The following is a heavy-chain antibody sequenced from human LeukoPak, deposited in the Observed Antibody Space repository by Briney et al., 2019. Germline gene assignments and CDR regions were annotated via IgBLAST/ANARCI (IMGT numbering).Heavy chain of an antibody. CDR3: ARQGGTYYYDSSGYFRWFDP. V-gene: IGHV5-51*01. J-gene: IGHJ5*02. D-gene: IGHD3-22*01. CDR2: IYPGDSDT. Sequence: GESLKISCKGSGYSFTSYWIGWVRQMPGEGLEWMGIIYPGDSDTRYSPSFQGQVTISADKSISTAYLQWSSLKASDTAMYYCARQGGTYYYDSSGYFRWFDPWGQGTLVTVSS. CDR1: GYSFTSYW.